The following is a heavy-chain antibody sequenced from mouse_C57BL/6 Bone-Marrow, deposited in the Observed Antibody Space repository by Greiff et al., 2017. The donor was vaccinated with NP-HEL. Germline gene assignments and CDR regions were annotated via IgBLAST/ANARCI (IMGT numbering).Heavy chain of an antibody. CDR2: IDPSDSYT. D-gene: IGHD1-1*01. CDR1: GYTFTSYW. J-gene: IGHJ2*01. Sequence: QVQLQQPGAELVMPGASVKLSCKASGYTFTSYWMHWVKQRPGQGLEWIGEIDPSDSYTNYNQKFKGKSTLTVDQSSSTAYMQLSSLTSEDSAVYYCAREVTTVVAFDYWGQGTTLTVSS. CDR3: AREVTTVVAFDY. V-gene: IGHV1-69*01.